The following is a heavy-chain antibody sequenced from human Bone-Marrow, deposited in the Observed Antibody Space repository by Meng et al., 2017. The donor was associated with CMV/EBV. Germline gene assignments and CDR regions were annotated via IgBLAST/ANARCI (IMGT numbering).Heavy chain of an antibody. V-gene: IGHV3-53*05. CDR2: KSPEGTT. Sequence: GESLKISCAASGFTVSNYYVTWVRQAPGKGLEWVSTKSPEGTTYYADSVRGRFTIARDDSANTLHLQLNSLRSEDTAMYFCSAARLSPNHIATWGRGTVVTVSS. CDR1: GFTVSNYY. CDR3: SAARLSPNHIAT. J-gene: IGHJ5*02. D-gene: IGHD6-6*01.